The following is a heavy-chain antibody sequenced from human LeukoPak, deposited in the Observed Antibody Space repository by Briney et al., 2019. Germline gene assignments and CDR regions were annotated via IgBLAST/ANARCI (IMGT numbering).Heavy chain of an antibody. CDR1: GYIFTTNW. J-gene: IGHJ5*02. Sequence: GESLKISCKGSGYIFTTNWISWIRQMPGKGLERMGRIDPSDSETNYSPSFQGHVTISVDKSISTAYLQWSSLKASDTAMYYCARRAGSSGKFDPWGQGTLVIVSS. V-gene: IGHV5-10-1*01. CDR2: IDPSDSET. CDR3: ARRAGSSGKFDP. D-gene: IGHD6-19*01.